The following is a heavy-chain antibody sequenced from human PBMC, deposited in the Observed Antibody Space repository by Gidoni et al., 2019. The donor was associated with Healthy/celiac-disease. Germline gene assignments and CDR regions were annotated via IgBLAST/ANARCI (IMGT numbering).Heavy chain of an antibody. D-gene: IGHD6-19*01. CDR1: GFTFSSYS. J-gene: IGHJ4*02. V-gene: IGHV3-48*01. CDR3: TIAVAGDDY. Sequence: EVQLVESGGGLVQPGGSLRLSCAASGFTFSSYSMNWVRQAPGKGLEWVSYISSSSSTIYYADSVKGRFTISRDNAKNSLYLQMNSLRAEDTAVYYCTIAVAGDDYWGQGTLVTVSS. CDR2: ISSSSSTI.